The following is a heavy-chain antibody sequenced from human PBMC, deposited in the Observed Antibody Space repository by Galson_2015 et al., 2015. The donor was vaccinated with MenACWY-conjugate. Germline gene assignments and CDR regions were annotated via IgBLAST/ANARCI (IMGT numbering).Heavy chain of an antibody. D-gene: IGHD6-25*01. J-gene: IGHJ5*02. CDR2: IYYSGTT. CDR1: SGSVSNSY. V-gene: IGHV4-59*02. Sequence: ETLSLTCTVSSGSVSNSYWSWIRQPPGKGLEWIASIYYSGTTNYNPSLKSQVTISVDTSKNQFSLKLTSVTAADTAMYYCAKGGGVAASGHNWFDPWGQGTLVIVSS. CDR3: AKGGGVAASGHNWFDP.